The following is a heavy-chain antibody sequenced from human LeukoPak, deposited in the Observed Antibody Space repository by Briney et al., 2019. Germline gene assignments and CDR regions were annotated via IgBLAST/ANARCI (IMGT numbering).Heavy chain of an antibody. CDR3: GKYSDYGDYLDWFDP. V-gene: IGHV3-30*18. CDR2: ISYHGSNK. D-gene: IGHD4-17*01. J-gene: IGHJ5*02. CDR1: GFTFSSYG. Sequence: GGSLRLSCAASGFTFSSYGMHWVRQAPGKGLEWVAVISYHGSNKYYADSVKGRFTISRDNSKNTLYLQMNSLRAEDTAVYYCGKYSDYGDYLDWFDPWGQGTLVSVSS.